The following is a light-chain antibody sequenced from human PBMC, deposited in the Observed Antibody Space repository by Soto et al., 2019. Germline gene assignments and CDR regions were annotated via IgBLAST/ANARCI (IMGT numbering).Light chain of an antibody. CDR2: EVS. J-gene: IGLJ1*01. Sequence: QSALTQPPSASGSPGQSVTISCTGTSSDVGGYNYVSWYQQHPGKAPKLMIYEVSNRPSGVSNRFSGSKSGNTASLTISGLQADDEADYYCNSYTTNNTYVFGTGTKLTVL. V-gene: IGLV2-14*01. CDR3: NSYTTNNTYV. CDR1: SSDVGGYNY.